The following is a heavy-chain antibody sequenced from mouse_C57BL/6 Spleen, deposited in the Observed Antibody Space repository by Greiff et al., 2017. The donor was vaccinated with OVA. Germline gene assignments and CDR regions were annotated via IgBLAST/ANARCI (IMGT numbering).Heavy chain of an antibody. CDR1: GYTFTSYW. V-gene: IGHV1-69*01. J-gene: IGHJ2*01. Sequence: QVQLQQPGAELVMPGASVKLSCKASGYTFTSYWMHWVKQRPGQGLEWIGEIDPSDSYTNYNQKFKGKSTLTVDKSSSTAYMQLSSLTSEDSAVYYCARAGYDAFDYWGQGTTLTVSS. CDR2: IDPSDSYT. D-gene: IGHD2-2*01. CDR3: ARAGYDAFDY.